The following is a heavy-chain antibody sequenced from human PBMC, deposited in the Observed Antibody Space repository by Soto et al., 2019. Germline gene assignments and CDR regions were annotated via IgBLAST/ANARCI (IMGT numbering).Heavy chain of an antibody. D-gene: IGHD2-21*02. J-gene: IGHJ4*02. Sequence: EVHLVESGGGLVKPGGSLRLSCAASGFSFSNAWMNWVRQAPGKGLEWVGRIKSQTDGGTTEYGAPVRGRFTISRDDSTNTLYLQMNTLRIEDTAVYYCTSFSVVTANEYWGQGALVTVSS. V-gene: IGHV3-15*07. CDR3: TSFSVVTANEY. CDR1: GFSFSNAW. CDR2: IKSQTDGGTT.